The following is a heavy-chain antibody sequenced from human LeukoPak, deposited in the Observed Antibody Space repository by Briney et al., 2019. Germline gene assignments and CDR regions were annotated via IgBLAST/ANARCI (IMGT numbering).Heavy chain of an antibody. J-gene: IGHJ4*02. CDR1: GFTFSDHY. CDR3: ARASSGQGDY. D-gene: IGHD3-22*01. V-gene: IGHV3-72*01. CDR2: SKNKANNYIT. Sequence: GGSLRLSCAASGFTFSDHYIDWVRQAPGKGLEWVGRSKNKANNYITQYAAFVQGRFTISRDNSKNSLYLQINSLKPEDTAVYYCARASSGQGDYWGQGTLVTVSS.